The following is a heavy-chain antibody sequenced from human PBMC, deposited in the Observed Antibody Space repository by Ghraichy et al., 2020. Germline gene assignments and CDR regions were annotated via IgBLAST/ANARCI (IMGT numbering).Heavy chain of an antibody. CDR2: ISQDGSNK. D-gene: IGHD5-18*01. CDR1: GFTFSSYG. CDR3: ALGYSYGPGDY. Sequence: GGSLLSCAASGFTFSSYGMHWVRQAPGKGLEWVAVISQDGSNKHYADSVKGRITISRDNSKNTLYLQMNSLRGEDTAVYYCALGYSYGPGDYWGQGTLVTVSS. V-gene: IGHV3-30*03. J-gene: IGHJ4*02.